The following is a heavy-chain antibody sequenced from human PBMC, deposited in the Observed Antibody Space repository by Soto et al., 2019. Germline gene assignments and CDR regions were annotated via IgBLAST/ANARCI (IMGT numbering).Heavy chain of an antibody. V-gene: IGHV4-39*01. CDR2: IYYSGST. CDR3: ARSGGIAVAGDAFDI. Sequence: QLQLQESGPGLVKPSETLSLTCTVSGGSISSSSYYWGWIRQPPGKGLEWIGSIYYSGSTYYNPSLKSRVTISVDTSKNQFSLKLSSVTAADTAVYYCARSGGIAVAGDAFDIWGQGTMVTVSS. CDR1: GGSISSSSYY. J-gene: IGHJ3*02. D-gene: IGHD6-19*01.